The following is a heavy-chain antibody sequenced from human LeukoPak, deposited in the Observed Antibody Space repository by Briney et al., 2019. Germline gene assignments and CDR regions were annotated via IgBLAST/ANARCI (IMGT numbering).Heavy chain of an antibody. J-gene: IGHJ4*02. CDR1: GGSFSGYY. D-gene: IGHD5-24*01. CDR3: ARGRWLQYDY. CDR2: INHSGST. V-gene: IGHV4-34*01. Sequence: SETLSLTCAVYGGSFSGYYWSWIRQPPGKGLEWIGEINHSGSTNYNPSLKSRVTISVDTSKNQFSLKLSSVTAADTAVYYGARGRWLQYDYWGQGTLVTVSS.